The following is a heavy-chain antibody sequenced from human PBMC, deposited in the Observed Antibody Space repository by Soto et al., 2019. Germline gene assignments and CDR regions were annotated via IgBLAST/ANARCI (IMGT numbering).Heavy chain of an antibody. CDR2: ISSSSSTI. D-gene: IGHD3-10*01. V-gene: IGHV3-48*02. CDR3: ARDIIYGSGSYFNY. CDR1: GFTFSSYS. Sequence: GGSLRLSCAASGFTFSSYSMNWVRQAPGKGLEWVSYISSSSSTIYYADSVKGRFTISRDNAKNSLYLQMNSLRDEDTAVYYCARDIIYGSGSYFNYWGQGTLVTVSS. J-gene: IGHJ4*02.